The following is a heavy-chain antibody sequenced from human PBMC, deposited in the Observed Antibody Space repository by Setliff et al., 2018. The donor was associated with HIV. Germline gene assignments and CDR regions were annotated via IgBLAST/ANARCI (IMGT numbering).Heavy chain of an antibody. J-gene: IGHJ4*02. CDR1: GFSFSNYD. CDR3: ARDWPSSTAAGDC. CDR2: SSDTGSTT. V-gene: IGHV3-48*03. D-gene: IGHD6-6*01. Sequence: PGGSLRLSCVGSGFSFSNYDLNWVRQAPGKGLEWISYSSDTGSTTYYGDSVKGRFTISRDNPKNSVYLQMSGLRVEDTAVYYCARDWPSSTAAGDCWGQGTLVTVSS.